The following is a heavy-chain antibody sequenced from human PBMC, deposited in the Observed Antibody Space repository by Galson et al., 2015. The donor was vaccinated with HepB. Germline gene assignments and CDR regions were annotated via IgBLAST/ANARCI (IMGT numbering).Heavy chain of an antibody. V-gene: IGHV3-33*01. CDR1: GFTFRRYG. J-gene: IGHJ4*02. Sequence: SLRLSCAASGFTFRRYGMHWVRQAPGKGLEWVAIIWYDGSNKYHADSVKGRFTISRDNSKNRLYLEMNSLRGDDTAMYYCATWFGPPNYYFETWGQGTQVTVSS. D-gene: IGHD3/OR15-3a*01. CDR2: IWYDGSNK. CDR3: ATWFGPPNYYFET.